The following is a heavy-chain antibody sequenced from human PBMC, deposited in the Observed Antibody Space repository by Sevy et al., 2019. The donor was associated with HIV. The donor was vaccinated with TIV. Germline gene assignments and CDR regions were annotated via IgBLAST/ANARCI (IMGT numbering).Heavy chain of an antibody. D-gene: IGHD6-13*01. Sequence: GGSLRLSCAASGFTFSSYSMNWVRQAPGKGLEWVSSISSSSSYIYYADPLKGRFTISRDNAKNSLYLQMNSLRAEDTAVYYCARDPDSSSWYDEDYFDYWGQGTLVTVSS. V-gene: IGHV3-21*01. CDR3: ARDPDSSSWYDEDYFDY. CDR2: ISSSSSYI. CDR1: GFTFSSYS. J-gene: IGHJ4*02.